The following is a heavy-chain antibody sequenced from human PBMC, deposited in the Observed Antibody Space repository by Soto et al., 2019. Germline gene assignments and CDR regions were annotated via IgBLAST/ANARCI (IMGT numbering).Heavy chain of an antibody. CDR2: IYYSGST. Sequence: QVQLQESGPGLVKPSQTLSLTCTVSGGSISSGGYYWSWIRQHPGKGLEWIGYIYYSGSTYYNPSLKSRVTISVDPSKNQFSLKLSSVTAADTAVYYCARGFVGSSNWFDPWGQGTLVTVSS. CDR3: ARGFVGSSNWFDP. J-gene: IGHJ5*02. V-gene: IGHV4-31*03. D-gene: IGHD6-6*01. CDR1: GGSISSGGYY.